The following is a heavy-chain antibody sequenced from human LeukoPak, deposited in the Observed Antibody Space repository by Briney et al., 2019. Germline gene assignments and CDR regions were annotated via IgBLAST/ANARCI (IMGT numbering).Heavy chain of an antibody. CDR3: AKVGLAGATYYYYYGMDV. Sequence: GGSLRLSCAASGFTFSSYAMSWVRQAPGKGLEWVSAISGSGGSTYYADSVKGRFTISRDNSKNTLYLQMNSLRAEDTAVYYCAKVGLAGATYYYYYGMDVWGQGTTVTVSS. V-gene: IGHV3-23*01. CDR1: GFTFSSYA. CDR2: ISGSGGST. D-gene: IGHD1-26*01. J-gene: IGHJ6*02.